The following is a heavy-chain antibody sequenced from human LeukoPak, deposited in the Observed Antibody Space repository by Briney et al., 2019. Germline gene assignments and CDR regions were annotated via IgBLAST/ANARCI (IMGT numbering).Heavy chain of an antibody. V-gene: IGHV3-73*01. CDR1: GFTFSVAA. Sequence: PGGSLRLSCAASGFTFSVAAMHWVRQASGKGLGWVARIRSKANSYATAYAAWVKGRFTISRDDSKNTAYLQMNSLKTEDTAVYYCTSRRDGYNLVDYWGQGTLVTVSS. J-gene: IGHJ4*02. CDR3: TSRRDGYNLVDY. CDR2: IRSKANSYAT. D-gene: IGHD5-24*01.